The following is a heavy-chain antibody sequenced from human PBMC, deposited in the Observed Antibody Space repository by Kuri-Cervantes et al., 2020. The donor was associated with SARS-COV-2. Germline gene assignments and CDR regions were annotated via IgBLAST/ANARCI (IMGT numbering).Heavy chain of an antibody. J-gene: IGHJ4*02. D-gene: IGHD1-26*01. Sequence: GGSLRLSCIAYGFSFRIYSMNWVRQAPGKGLEWVSAISGSGGSTYYADSVKGRFTISRDNSKNTLYLQMNSLRAEDTAVYYCAKDRRWVGAEKYYFDYWGQGTLVTVSS. CDR3: AKDRRWVGAEKYYFDY. V-gene: IGHV3-23*01. CDR1: GFSFRIYS. CDR2: ISGSGGST.